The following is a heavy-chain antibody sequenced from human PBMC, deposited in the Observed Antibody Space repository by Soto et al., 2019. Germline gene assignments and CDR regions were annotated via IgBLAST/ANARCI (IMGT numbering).Heavy chain of an antibody. D-gene: IGHD1-26*01. J-gene: IGHJ4*02. CDR2: TYYRSKWYN. Sequence: QTLSLTCATSGDTFYSKSAAWNCIRQSPSRGLEWLGRTYYRSKWYNEYAVSVKSRIIINPDTSKKQLSMQLNSVTPEDTAAYYCARSGNEGAVDDWGWGTLVSVSS. CDR3: ARSGNEGAVDD. CDR1: GDTFYSKSAA. V-gene: IGHV6-1*01.